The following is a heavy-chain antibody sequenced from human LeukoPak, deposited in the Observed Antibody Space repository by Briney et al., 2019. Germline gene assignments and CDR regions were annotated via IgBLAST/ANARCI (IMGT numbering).Heavy chain of an antibody. J-gene: IGHJ6*02. CDR1: GFTFSSYG. D-gene: IGHD3-22*01. CDR3: TTYDPSNYYGMDV. Sequence: GGSLRLSCAASGFTFSSYGMHWVRQAPGKGLEWVAVIWYDGSNKYYADSVKGRFTISRDNSKNTLYLQMNSLKTEDTAVYYCTTYDPSNYYGMDVWGQGTTVTVS. CDR2: IWYDGSNK. V-gene: IGHV3-33*01.